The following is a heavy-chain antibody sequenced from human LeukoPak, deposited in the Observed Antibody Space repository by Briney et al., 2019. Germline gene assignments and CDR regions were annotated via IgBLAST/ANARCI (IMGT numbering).Heavy chain of an antibody. D-gene: IGHD3-3*01. V-gene: IGHV3-33*01. J-gene: IGHJ4*02. Sequence: GGSLRLSCVASGFTFNSFGMHWVRQAPGRGLEWVALIWYDGSNTYYADSVKGRFTISRDDSKNTVYLQMNSLRAEDTALYYCARGFLDFDSWGQGTLVIVSS. CDR2: IWYDGSNT. CDR3: ARGFLDFDS. CDR1: GFTFNSFG.